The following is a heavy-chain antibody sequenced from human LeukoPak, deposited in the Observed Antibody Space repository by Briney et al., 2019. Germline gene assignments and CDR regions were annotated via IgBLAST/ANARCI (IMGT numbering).Heavy chain of an antibody. J-gene: IGHJ4*02. CDR2: ISGSGGST. CDR1: GFTFSDYY. D-gene: IGHD6-19*01. Sequence: PGGSLRLSCAASGFTFSDYYMSWIRQAPGKGLEWVSAISGSGGSTYYADSVKGRFTISRDNSKNTLYLQMNSLRAEDTAVYYCAKAPGYSSGPAVFGYWGQGTLVTVSS. CDR3: AKAPGYSSGPAVFGY. V-gene: IGHV3-23*01.